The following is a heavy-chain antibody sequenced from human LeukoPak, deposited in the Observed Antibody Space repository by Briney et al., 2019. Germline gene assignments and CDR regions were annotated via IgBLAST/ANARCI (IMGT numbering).Heavy chain of an antibody. Sequence: ASVKVSCKASGYTFTSSGISWLRQAPGQGLEWMGWISAYNGNTNYAQKLQGRVTMTTDTSTSTAYMELRSLRSDDTAVYYCARAGIRFLEWLPRIHYMDVWGKGTTVTVSS. V-gene: IGHV1-18*01. D-gene: IGHD3-3*01. CDR2: ISAYNGNT. CDR1: GYTFTSSG. J-gene: IGHJ6*03. CDR3: ARAGIRFLEWLPRIHYMDV.